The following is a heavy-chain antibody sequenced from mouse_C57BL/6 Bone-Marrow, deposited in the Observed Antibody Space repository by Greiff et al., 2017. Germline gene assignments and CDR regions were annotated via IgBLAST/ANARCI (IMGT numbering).Heavy chain of an antibody. J-gene: IGHJ3*01. CDR1: GFNIQNTY. CDR3: ARGSRGAWFAY. D-gene: IGHD1-1*01. V-gene: IGHV14-3*01. CDR2: FDPANGNT. Sequence: SVAELVRPGASVKLSCTASGFNIQNTYMHWVKQRPEQGLEWIGRFDPANGNTKYAPKFQGKATITADTSSNTAYLQLSSLTSEDTAIYYCARGSRGAWFAYWGQGTLVTVSA.